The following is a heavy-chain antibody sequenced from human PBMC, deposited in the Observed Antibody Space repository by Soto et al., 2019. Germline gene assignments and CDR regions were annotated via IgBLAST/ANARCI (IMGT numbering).Heavy chain of an antibody. J-gene: IGHJ4*02. Sequence: PSETLSLTCAVYGGSFSGYSWTWIRQSPGKGLEWIGQINDGGSATYNPSLKSRVSISVDTSKNEFSLKLSSVTAADTAVYYCARAMTTVTTFDYWGQGTLVTVSS. V-gene: IGHV4-34*01. D-gene: IGHD4-17*01. CDR2: INDGGSA. CDR3: ARAMTTVTTFDY. CDR1: GGSFSGYS.